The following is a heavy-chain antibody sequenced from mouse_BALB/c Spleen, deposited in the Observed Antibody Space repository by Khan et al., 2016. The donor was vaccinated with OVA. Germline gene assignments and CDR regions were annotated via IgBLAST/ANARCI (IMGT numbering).Heavy chain of an antibody. Sequence: EVQLQESGPDLVKPGASVKISCKASGYSFTVYYMIWVKQSPGKSPEWIGRVNPNNGDTNYNQKFKDKAILTVDKSSTTAYMELRSLTSEDSAVFYCARGYEFVAHWGQGTLVTVSA. D-gene: IGHD2-14*01. V-gene: IGHV1-26*01. J-gene: IGHJ3*01. CDR2: VNPNNGDT. CDR1: GYSFTVYY. CDR3: ARGYEFVAH.